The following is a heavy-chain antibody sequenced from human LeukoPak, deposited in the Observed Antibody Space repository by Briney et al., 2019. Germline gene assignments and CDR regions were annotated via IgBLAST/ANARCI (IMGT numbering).Heavy chain of an antibody. CDR2: INHSGST. D-gene: IGHD3-10*01. Sequence: PSGTLSLTCAVYGGSFSGYYWSWIRQPPGKGLEWIGEINHSGSTNYNPSLKSRVTISVDTSKNQFSLKLSSVTAADTAVYYCARGLRRPLLTYYGSGSYLDVWGQGTTVTVSS. CDR1: GGSFSGYY. CDR3: ARGLRRPLLTYYGSGSYLDV. V-gene: IGHV4-34*01. J-gene: IGHJ6*02.